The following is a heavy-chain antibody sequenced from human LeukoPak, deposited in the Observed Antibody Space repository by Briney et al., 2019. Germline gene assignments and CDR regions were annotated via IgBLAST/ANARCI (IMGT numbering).Heavy chain of an antibody. CDR1: GGTFSSYA. Sequence: ASVKVSCKASGGTFSSYAISWVRQAPGRGLEWMGGIIPVFGRASYAQYFQGRVTIIADESTSTAYMEVSSLRSEDTAVYYCARAPYSSGGSTNYSYYYYMDVWGKGTTVTVSS. V-gene: IGHV1-69*13. CDR2: IIPVFGRA. J-gene: IGHJ6*03. CDR3: ARAPYSSGGSTNYSYYYYMDV. D-gene: IGHD6-19*01.